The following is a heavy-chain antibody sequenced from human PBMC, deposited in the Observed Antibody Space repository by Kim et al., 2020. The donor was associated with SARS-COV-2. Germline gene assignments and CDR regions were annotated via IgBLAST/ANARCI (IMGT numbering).Heavy chain of an antibody. CDR2: INTNTGNQ. Sequence: ASVKVSCKASGYTFTSYAMNWVRQAPGQGLEWMGWINTNTGNQTYAQGFTGRFVFSLDTSVSTAYLQISSLKAEDTAVYYCASEPSNPPYSSGWSKRYNWFDPWGQGTLVTVSS. D-gene: IGHD6-19*01. CDR1: GYTFTSYA. V-gene: IGHV7-4-1*02. CDR3: ASEPSNPPYSSGWSKRYNWFDP. J-gene: IGHJ5*02.